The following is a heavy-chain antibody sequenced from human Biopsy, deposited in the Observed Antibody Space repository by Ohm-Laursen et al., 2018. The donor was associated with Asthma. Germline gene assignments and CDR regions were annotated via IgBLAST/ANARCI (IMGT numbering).Heavy chain of an antibody. D-gene: IGHD3-3*01. Sequence: SLRLSCAASGFSFGSYGMHWVRQAPGKGLEWVAVIWYDGSNKYYADSVKGRFTISRDNSKNTLYLQMNSLRAEDTAVYYCARSIYDFWSGYYGMDVWGQGTTVTVSS. CDR3: ARSIYDFWSGYYGMDV. J-gene: IGHJ6*02. CDR2: IWYDGSNK. V-gene: IGHV3-33*08. CDR1: GFSFGSYG.